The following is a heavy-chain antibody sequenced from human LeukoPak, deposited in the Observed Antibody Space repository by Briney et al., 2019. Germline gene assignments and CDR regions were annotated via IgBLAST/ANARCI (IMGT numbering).Heavy chain of an antibody. V-gene: IGHV1-18*01. CDR2: ISAYNGNT. J-gene: IGHJ4*02. Sequence: AASVKVSCKASGYTFTSYGISWVRQAPGQGLEWMGWISAYNGNTNYAQKLQGRVTMTTDTSTSTAYMELRSLRSDDTAVYYCARELYSYGSLGIDYWGQGTLVTVSP. D-gene: IGHD5-18*01. CDR1: GYTFTSYG. CDR3: ARELYSYGSLGIDY.